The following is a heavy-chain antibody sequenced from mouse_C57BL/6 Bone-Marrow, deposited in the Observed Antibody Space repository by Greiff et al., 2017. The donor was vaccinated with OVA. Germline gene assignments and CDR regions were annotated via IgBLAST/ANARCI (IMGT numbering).Heavy chain of an antibody. CDR2: ISDGGSYT. Sequence: EVKLVESGGGLVKPGGSLKLSCAASGFTFSSYAMPWVRQTPGKRLEWVATISDGGSYTYYPENVKGRFTISRDNAKNNLYLQMSHLKSEDTAMYYCARDYDYDYYSMDYWGQGTSVTVSS. CDR3: ARDYDYDYYSMDY. V-gene: IGHV5-4*01. D-gene: IGHD2-4*01. J-gene: IGHJ4*01. CDR1: GFTFSSYA.